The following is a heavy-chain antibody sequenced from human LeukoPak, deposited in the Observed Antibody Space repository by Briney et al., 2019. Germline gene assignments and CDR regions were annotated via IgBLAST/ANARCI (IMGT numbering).Heavy chain of an antibody. V-gene: IGHV4-39*07. CDR1: GGSINTPNYY. J-gene: IGHJ3*02. CDR2: IFYSGGT. D-gene: IGHD3-10*01. Sequence: SETLSLTCTVSGGSINTPNYYWGWIRQTPGKGLEWIGNIFYSGGTYYSPSLTSRVTISLDTSRNQFSLKLNSVTAADTAVYYCAKSNGYGLVGIWGQGTMVTVSS. CDR3: AKSNGYGLVGI.